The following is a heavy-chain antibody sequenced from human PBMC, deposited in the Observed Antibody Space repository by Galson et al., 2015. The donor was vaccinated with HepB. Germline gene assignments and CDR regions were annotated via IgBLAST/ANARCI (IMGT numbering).Heavy chain of an antibody. CDR2: IYWDDDK. J-gene: IGHJ3*01. CDR1: GFSLRTSGVG. CDR3: AHKQGVLGYYYDTSGYRNHDAFDV. D-gene: IGHD3-22*01. V-gene: IGHV2-5*02. Sequence: PALVKPTQTLTLTCTFSGFSLRTSGVGVSWIRQPPGKAPEWLGMIYWDDDKRYSPSLKSRLTITKDTSKNQVVLTMTNMDPVDTATYYCAHKQGVLGYYYDTSGYRNHDAFDVWGQGTLVTVSS.